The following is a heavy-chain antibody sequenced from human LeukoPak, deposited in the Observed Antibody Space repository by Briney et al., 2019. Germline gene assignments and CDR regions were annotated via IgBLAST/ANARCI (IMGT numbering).Heavy chain of an antibody. Sequence: ASVKVSCKVSGYTLTELSMHWVRQAPGKGLEWMGGFDPEDGETIYAQKFQGRVTMTEDTSTDTAYMELSSLRSEDTAVYYCASGITMIVVSGGPNYFDYWGQGTLVTVSS. V-gene: IGHV1-24*01. CDR3: ASGITMIVVSGGPNYFDY. J-gene: IGHJ4*02. CDR2: FDPEDGET. CDR1: GYTLTELS. D-gene: IGHD3-22*01.